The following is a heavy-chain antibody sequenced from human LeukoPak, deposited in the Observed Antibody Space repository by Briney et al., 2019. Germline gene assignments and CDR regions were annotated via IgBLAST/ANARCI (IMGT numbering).Heavy chain of an antibody. CDR1: GYTFTGYY. CDR2: INPNSGGT. V-gene: IGHV1-2*02. Sequence: ASVKVSCKASGYTFTGYYMHWVRQAPGQGLEWMGWINPNSGGTNYAQKFQGRVTMTRDTSISTAYMELSRLRSDDTAVYYCARSRGSYPNDAFDIWGQGTMVPVSS. J-gene: IGHJ3*02. D-gene: IGHD1-26*01. CDR3: ARSRGSYPNDAFDI.